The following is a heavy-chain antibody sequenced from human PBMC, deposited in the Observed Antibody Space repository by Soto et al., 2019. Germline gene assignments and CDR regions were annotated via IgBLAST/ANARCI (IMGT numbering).Heavy chain of an antibody. CDR3: ARARWYDAFDV. V-gene: IGHV4-38-2*01. Sequence: SETLSLTCAVSGFFISSGNYWGWIRKPPGKGLEWIGSIFHGGNTYYNPSLKSRVTISEDMSKNQFSLKLNSVTAADTAVYYCARARWYDAFDVWGQGTVVTVSS. CDR2: IFHGGNT. D-gene: IGHD2-15*01. J-gene: IGHJ3*01. CDR1: GFFISSGNY.